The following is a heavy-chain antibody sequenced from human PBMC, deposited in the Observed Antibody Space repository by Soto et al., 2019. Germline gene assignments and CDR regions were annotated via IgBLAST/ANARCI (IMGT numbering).Heavy chain of an antibody. V-gene: IGHV1-69*06. CDR3: AGVPSLSRPWVQTD. Sequence: GASVKVSCKTSGGTFSSHAVTWVRQAPGQGLEWMGRIIPIFRATNYAQQFQGRVTITADTSTNTAYMDLSSLRSEDTALYYCAGVPSLSRPWVQTDWGQGTLVTVSS. CDR2: IIPIFRAT. D-gene: IGHD1-1*01. CDR1: GGTFSSHA. J-gene: IGHJ4*02.